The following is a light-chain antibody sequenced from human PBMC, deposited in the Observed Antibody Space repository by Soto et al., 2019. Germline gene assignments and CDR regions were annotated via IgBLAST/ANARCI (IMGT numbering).Light chain of an antibody. CDR3: QQYNNWPPIT. Sequence: QSPGTLSVSPGERATLSCRASQSVRSKLAWYQQKPGQAPRLLIYDASTRATGIPARFSGSGSGTEFTLTISSLQSEDFAIYYSQQYNNWPPITFAQGTRLQIK. V-gene: IGKV3-15*01. CDR1: QSVRSK. CDR2: DAS. J-gene: IGKJ5*01.